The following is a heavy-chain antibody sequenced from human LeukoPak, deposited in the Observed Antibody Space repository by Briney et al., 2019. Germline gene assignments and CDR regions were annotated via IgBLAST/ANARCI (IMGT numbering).Heavy chain of an antibody. Sequence: GGSLRLSCAASGFTFSSYWMNWARQAPGKGLEWVASINHNGNVNYYVDSVKGRFTISRDNAKNSLYLQMSSLRAEDTAVYYCARADYYDSSGYFFDYWGQGTLVTVSS. V-gene: IGHV3-7*01. CDR3: ARADYYDSSGYFFDY. D-gene: IGHD3-22*01. J-gene: IGHJ4*02. CDR1: GFTFSSYW. CDR2: INHNGNVN.